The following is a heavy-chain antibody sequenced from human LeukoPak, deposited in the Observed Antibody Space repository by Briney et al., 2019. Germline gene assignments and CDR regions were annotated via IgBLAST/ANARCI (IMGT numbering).Heavy chain of an antibody. Sequence: AGGSLRLSCAASGFTFSSYSMNWVRQAPGKGLEWVSSISSSSSYIYYADSVKGRFTISRDNAKNSLYLQMNSLRAEDTAVYYCARPIETSSGYYLGYYFDYWGQGTLVTVSS. CDR2: ISSSSSYI. CDR1: GFTFSSYS. J-gene: IGHJ4*02. V-gene: IGHV3-21*01. CDR3: ARPIETSSGYYLGYYFDY. D-gene: IGHD3-22*01.